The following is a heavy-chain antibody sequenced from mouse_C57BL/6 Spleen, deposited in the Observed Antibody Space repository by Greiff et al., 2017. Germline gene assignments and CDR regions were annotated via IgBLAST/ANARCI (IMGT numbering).Heavy chain of an antibody. V-gene: IGHV5-4*01. CDR1: GFTFSSYD. Sequence: EVQLVESGGGLVKPGGSLKLSCAASGFTFSSYDMSWVRQTPEQRLEWVATISDGGSYTYYPDNVKGRFTISRDNAKNNLYLQMSHLKSEDTAMYYCARAHYYGSSAFAYWGQGTLVTVSA. D-gene: IGHD1-1*01. CDR2: ISDGGSYT. J-gene: IGHJ3*01. CDR3: ARAHYYGSSAFAY.